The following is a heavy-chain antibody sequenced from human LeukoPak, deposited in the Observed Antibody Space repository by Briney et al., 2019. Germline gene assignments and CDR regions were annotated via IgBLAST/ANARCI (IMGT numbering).Heavy chain of an antibody. CDR1: GFTVSSNY. Sequence: GGSLRPSCAPSGFTVSSNYMNWVRQAPGKGLEWLSGISPRGGGTYYADSVKGRFTISRDDSKNTLSLQMNSLRVEDTAVYYCGRDLAWGAFDYWGQGTLVTVSS. CDR2: ISPRGGGT. J-gene: IGHJ4*02. CDR3: GRDLAWGAFDY. V-gene: IGHV3-23*01. D-gene: IGHD7-27*01.